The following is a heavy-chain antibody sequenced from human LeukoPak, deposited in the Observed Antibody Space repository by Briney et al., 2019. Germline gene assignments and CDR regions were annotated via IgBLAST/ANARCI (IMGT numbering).Heavy chain of an antibody. V-gene: IGHV1-18*01. D-gene: IGHD1-26*01. Sequence: GASVKVSCKASGYTFTKDSITWVRQAPGQGLELMGWISAYNGDTKYAQKVQGRLTMTTDASTSTAYMELRSLTSDDTAVYYCARDFSNTSGFKVVVDFWGQGTLVTVSS. CDR2: ISAYNGDT. CDR1: GYTFTKDS. J-gene: IGHJ4*02. CDR3: ARDFSNTSGFKVVVDF.